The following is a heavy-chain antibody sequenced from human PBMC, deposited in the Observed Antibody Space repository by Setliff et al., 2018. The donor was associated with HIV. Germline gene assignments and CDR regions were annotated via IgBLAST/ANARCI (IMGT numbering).Heavy chain of an antibody. D-gene: IGHD3-16*02. Sequence: GESLRLSCAASGFTFRNYEMNWVRQAPGKGLEWISYISTSGDTIYYAASVRGRFTISRDSAKNSLYLQLHSLRPEDTALYYCARVDYVWGTHRYAFDIWGQGTMVTVS. V-gene: IGHV3-48*03. J-gene: IGHJ3*02. CDR3: ARVDYVWGTHRYAFDI. CDR1: GFTFRNYE. CDR2: ISTSGDTI.